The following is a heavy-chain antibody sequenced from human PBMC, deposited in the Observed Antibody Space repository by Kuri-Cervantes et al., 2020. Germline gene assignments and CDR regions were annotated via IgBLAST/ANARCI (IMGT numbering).Heavy chain of an antibody. CDR1: GYTFTSYD. CDR3: ARGGRRYDILTGYQQDYYMDV. Sequence: ASVKVSCKASGYTFTSYDINWVRQATGQGLEWMGIINPSGGSATYAQKFQGRVTMTRDKSTSTVYMELSSLRFEDTAVFYCARGGRRYDILTGYQQDYYMDVWGKGTTVTVSS. J-gene: IGHJ6*03. CDR2: INPSGGSA. D-gene: IGHD3-9*01. V-gene: IGHV1-46*01.